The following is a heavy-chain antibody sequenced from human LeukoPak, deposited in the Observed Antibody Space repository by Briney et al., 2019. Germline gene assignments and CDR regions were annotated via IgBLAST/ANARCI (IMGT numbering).Heavy chain of an antibody. J-gene: IGHJ3*02. CDR2: IYYSGST. CDR1: GGSISSYY. CDR3: ARALGAYDAFDI. V-gene: IGHV4-59*01. D-gene: IGHD6-6*01. Sequence: SETLSLTCTVSGGSISSYYRSWIRQPPGKGLEWIGYIYYSGSTNYNPSLKSRVTISVDTSKNQFSLKLSSATAADTAVYYCARALGAYDAFDIWGQGTMVTVSS.